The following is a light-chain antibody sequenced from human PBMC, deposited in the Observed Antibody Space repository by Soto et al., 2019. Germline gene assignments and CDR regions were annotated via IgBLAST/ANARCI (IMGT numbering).Light chain of an antibody. CDR1: QSVSSR. Sequence: EIVMTQSPATLSLSPGERATLSCRASQSVSSRLAWYQQKPGQPPRLLIYSASARAAGAPARFSGSGSGTEFTLTISSLQSADFAVYYCQQFSNWPRTFGQGTKVEIK. CDR2: SAS. J-gene: IGKJ1*01. V-gene: IGKV3-15*01. CDR3: QQFSNWPRT.